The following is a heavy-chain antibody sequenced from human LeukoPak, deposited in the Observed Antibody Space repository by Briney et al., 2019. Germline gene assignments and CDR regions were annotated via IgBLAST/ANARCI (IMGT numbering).Heavy chain of an antibody. J-gene: IGHJ5*02. CDR1: GYTFTSYD. CDR2: MNPNSGNT. CDR3: ARARYCSSTSCLNWFDP. Sequence: GASVKVSCKASGYTFTSYDINWVRQATGQGLEWMRWMNPNSGNTGYAQKFQGRVTMTRNTSISTAYMELSRLRPDDTAVYYCARARYCSSTSCLNWFDPWGQGTLVTVSS. D-gene: IGHD2-2*01. V-gene: IGHV1-8*01.